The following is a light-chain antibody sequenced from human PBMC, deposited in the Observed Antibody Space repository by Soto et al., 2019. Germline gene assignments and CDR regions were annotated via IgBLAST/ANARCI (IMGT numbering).Light chain of an antibody. CDR1: QGISRY. V-gene: IGKV1-9*01. J-gene: IGKJ1*01. CDR3: QQLNSYPRT. CDR2: AAS. Sequence: DIQLTQSPSFLSASVGDRVTITCRASQGISRYLAWYQQKPGKAPKLLIYAASTLKSGVPSMFSGSGSGTEVTLPIISLQPEDVATYYCQQLNSYPRTFGQGTKVEIK.